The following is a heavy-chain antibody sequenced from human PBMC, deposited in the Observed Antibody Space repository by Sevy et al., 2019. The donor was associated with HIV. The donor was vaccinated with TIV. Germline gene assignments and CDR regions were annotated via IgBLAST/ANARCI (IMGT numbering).Heavy chain of an antibody. J-gene: IGHJ4*02. CDR3: VKDLTERYSTSSGDFDY. CDR2: TRYDGSTK. Sequence: GGCLRLSCAASGFTFNVYGMHWVRQAPGKGLQWMAFTRYDGSTKYYADSVKGRFTISRDNSKNSLYLQMNSLRVEDTALYYYVKDLTERYSTSSGDFDYWGQGSLVTVSS. V-gene: IGHV3-30*02. D-gene: IGHD6-6*01. CDR1: GFTFNVYG.